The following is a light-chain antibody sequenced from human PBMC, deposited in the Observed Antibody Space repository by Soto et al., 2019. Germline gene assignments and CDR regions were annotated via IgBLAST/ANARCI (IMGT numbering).Light chain of an antibody. CDR2: GVY. J-gene: IGKJ1*01. CDR1: QSVSSN. CDR3: QQYGSSSWT. Sequence: IVMTPSPTILSVSPGGRATLSCRASQSVSSNLAWYQQKPGQAPRLLIYGVYTRAPGIPARFSGSGSGTDFTLTISRLEPEDFAVYYCQQYGSSSWTFGQGTKVDI. V-gene: IGKV3D-15*01.